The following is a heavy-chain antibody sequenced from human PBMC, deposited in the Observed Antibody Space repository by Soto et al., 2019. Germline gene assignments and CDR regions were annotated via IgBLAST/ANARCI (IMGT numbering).Heavy chain of an antibody. Sequence: QVQLQQWGAGLLKPSETLSLTCAVYGGSFSGYYWNWIRQPPGKGLEWIGEINHSGSTNYNPSLKSRVTLSVDTSKNQFSLELSSVTAADTAVYYCARGLRTNGSFFRVWGQGTLVTVSS. V-gene: IGHV4-34*01. CDR3: ARGLRTNGSFFRV. J-gene: IGHJ4*02. D-gene: IGHD2-8*01. CDR1: GGSFSGYY. CDR2: INHSGST.